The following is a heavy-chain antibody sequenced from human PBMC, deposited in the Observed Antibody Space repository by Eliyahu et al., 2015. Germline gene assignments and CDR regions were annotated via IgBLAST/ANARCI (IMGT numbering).Heavy chain of an antibody. D-gene: IGHD2-8*02. CDR2: ISLGGGST. V-gene: IGHV3-23*01. J-gene: IGHJ4*02. CDR3: ARGGLTYCTSDCYFDY. Sequence: EVQLLESGGGLVQPGGSLRLSCAASGFTFXXYAMTWVRQAPGXGLEWVSSISLGGGSTYYADSVKGRFSISRDNSKSTLYLQMNSLRVEDTAVYYCARGGLTYCTSDCYFDYWGQGTLVTVSS. CDR1: GFTFXXYA.